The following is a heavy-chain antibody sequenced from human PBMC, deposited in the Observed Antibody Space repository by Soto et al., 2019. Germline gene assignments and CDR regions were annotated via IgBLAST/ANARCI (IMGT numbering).Heavy chain of an antibody. Sequence: PGGSLRLSCAASGFTFSSYGMHWVRQAPGKGLEWVAVIWYDGSNKYYADSVKGRFTISRDNSKNTLYLQMNSLRAEDTAVYYCARTAPCSSTSCYTFWFDPWGQGTLVTVSS. CDR1: GFTFSSYG. V-gene: IGHV3-33*01. D-gene: IGHD2-2*02. CDR2: IWYDGSNK. CDR3: ARTAPCSSTSCYTFWFDP. J-gene: IGHJ5*02.